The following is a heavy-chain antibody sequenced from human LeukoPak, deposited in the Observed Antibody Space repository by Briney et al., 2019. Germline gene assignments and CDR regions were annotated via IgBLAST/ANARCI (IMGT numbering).Heavy chain of an antibody. CDR2: INPNSVGT. J-gene: IGHJ4*02. D-gene: IGHD6-19*01. CDR1: WITFTGYY. CDR3: AREVSVSSGWPH. Sequence: ASVKVSCKGSWITFTGYYMHRGRQAPGQGLEWMGWINPNSVGTNYAQKLQSRVTMTRDTSISTAYMEVSRLRSDDTAVHYCAREVSVSSGWPHWGQGTLVTVSS. V-gene: IGHV1-2*02.